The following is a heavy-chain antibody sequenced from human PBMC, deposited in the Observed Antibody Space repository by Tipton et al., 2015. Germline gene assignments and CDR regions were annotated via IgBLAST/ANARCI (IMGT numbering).Heavy chain of an antibody. V-gene: IGHV4-59*12. Sequence: TLSLICTVSGGSITSDYWSWIRQSPGKGLEWIGYIYHTGSTIYNPSLKSRVTISLDRSKNQFSLRLTSVTAADTAMYYCARDAGIVAAPSRYFHYWGQGTLVTVSS. CDR3: ARDAGIVAAPSRYFHY. D-gene: IGHD2-15*01. J-gene: IGHJ1*01. CDR2: IYHTGST. CDR1: GGSITSDY.